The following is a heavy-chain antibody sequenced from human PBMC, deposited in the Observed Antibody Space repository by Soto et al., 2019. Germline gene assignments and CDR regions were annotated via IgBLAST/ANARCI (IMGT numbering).Heavy chain of an antibody. CDR3: ARRYSGTYGCFDH. CDR1: GFTISGHW. CDR2: INSEGSST. V-gene: IGHV3-74*01. D-gene: IGHD1-26*01. Sequence: EVQLVESGGGLVQPGGSLRLSCAASGFTISGHWMHWFRQVPGKGLVWVSRINSEGSSTSYADSVKGRFIISRDNAKNTRCLQMNSLRAEDPAVYYCARRYSGTYGCFDHCGQGTLVTVSS. J-gene: IGHJ5*02.